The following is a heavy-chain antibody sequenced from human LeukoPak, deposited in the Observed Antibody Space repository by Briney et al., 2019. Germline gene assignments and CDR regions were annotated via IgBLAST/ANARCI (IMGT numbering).Heavy chain of an antibody. CDR1: GGTFSSYA. V-gene: IGHV1-69*10. CDR2: IIPILGIA. J-gene: IGHJ4*02. D-gene: IGHD2-2*01. Sequence: ASVKVSCKASGGTFSSYAISWVRQAPGQGLEWMGGIIPILGIANYAQKFQGRVTITADKSTSTAYMELSSLRSEDTAVYYCASPRGSETAMPPPDYWGRGTLVTVSS. CDR3: ASPRGSETAMPPPDY.